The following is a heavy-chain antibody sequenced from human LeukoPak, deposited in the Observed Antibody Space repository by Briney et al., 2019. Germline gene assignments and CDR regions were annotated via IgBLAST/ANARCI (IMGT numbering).Heavy chain of an antibody. CDR2: VTGSGTFT. CDR1: GFTFGSYA. D-gene: IGHD3-3*01. V-gene: IGHV3-23*01. CDR3: AKDGITLFGVATMFSFLDV. J-gene: IGHJ6*04. Sequence: GGSLRLSCVASGFTFGSYAMTWVRQAPGKGLEWVSSVTGSGTFTYYADSVKGRFTISRDNAKSTLDLQMSSLRVEDTAVYYCAKDGITLFGVATMFSFLDVWGRGTTVTVSS.